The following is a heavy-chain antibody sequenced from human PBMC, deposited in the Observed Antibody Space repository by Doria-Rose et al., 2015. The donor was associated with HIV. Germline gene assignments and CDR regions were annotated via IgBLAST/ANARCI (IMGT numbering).Heavy chain of an antibody. D-gene: IGHD7-27*01. V-gene: IGHV4-34*01. CDR2: INYSGST. CDR1: GGSFSGYY. Sequence: VQLQQWGAGLLKPSETLSLTCAVYGGSFSGYYWSWIRQPPGKGLEWIGEINYSGSTNNNPSLESRVTISVDTSKNQFSLRLSSVTAADTAIYYCARPANWGSMGYWYFDPWGRGTLVTVSS. J-gene: IGHJ2*01. CDR3: ARPANWGSMGYWYFDP.